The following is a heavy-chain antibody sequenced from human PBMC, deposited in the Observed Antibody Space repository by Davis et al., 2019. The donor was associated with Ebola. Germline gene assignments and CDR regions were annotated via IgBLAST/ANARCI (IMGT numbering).Heavy chain of an antibody. J-gene: IGHJ6*02. D-gene: IGHD3-3*01. V-gene: IGHV3-30-3*01. CDR3: ARDLVLWRGNYYYGMDV. Sequence: GESLKISCAASGFTFSSYAMHWVRQAPGKGLEWVAVISYDGSNKYYADSVKGRFTISRDNSKNTLYLQMNSLRAEDTAVYYCARDLVLWRGNYYYGMDVWGQGTTVTVSS. CDR2: ISYDGSNK. CDR1: GFTFSSYA.